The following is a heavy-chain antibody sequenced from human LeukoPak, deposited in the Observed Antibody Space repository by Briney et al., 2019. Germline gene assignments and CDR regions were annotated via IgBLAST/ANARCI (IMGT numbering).Heavy chain of an antibody. CDR3: ARDRASSSSPYYYYYYGMDV. V-gene: IGHV1-69*06. CDR1: GGTFSRYA. D-gene: IGHD6-13*01. J-gene: IGHJ6*04. Sequence: SVKVSCKASGGTFSRYAISWVRQAPGQGLEWMGGIIPIFGTANYAQKFQGRVTITADKSTSTAYMELSSLRSEDTAVYYCARDRASSSSPYYYYYYGMDVWGKGTTVTVSS. CDR2: IIPIFGTA.